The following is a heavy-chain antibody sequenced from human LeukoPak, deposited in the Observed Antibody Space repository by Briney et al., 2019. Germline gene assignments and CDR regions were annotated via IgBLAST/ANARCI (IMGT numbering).Heavy chain of an antibody. V-gene: IGHV3-30*04. Sequence: GRSLRLSCAASGFTFSSYAMHWVRQAPGKGLEWVAVISYDGSNKYYADSVKGRSTISRDNSKNTLYLQMNSLRAEDTAVYYCAGGTYGVKYDYWGQGTLVTVSS. CDR1: GFTFSSYA. D-gene: IGHD1-14*01. CDR3: AGGTYGVKYDY. J-gene: IGHJ4*02. CDR2: ISYDGSNK.